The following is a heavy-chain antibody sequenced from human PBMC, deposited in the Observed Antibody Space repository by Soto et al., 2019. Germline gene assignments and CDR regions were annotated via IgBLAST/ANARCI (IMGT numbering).Heavy chain of an antibody. V-gene: IGHV4-59*01. J-gene: IGHJ4*02. Sequence: SETLSLTCTVSGGSISSYYWSWIQQPPGKGLEWIGYIYYSGSTNYNPSLKSRVTISVDTSKNQFSLKLSSVTAADTAVYYCALAAAGTGLFDDWGQGIRVTVS. D-gene: IGHD6-13*01. CDR3: ALAAAGTGLFDD. CDR2: IYYSGST. CDR1: GGSISSYY.